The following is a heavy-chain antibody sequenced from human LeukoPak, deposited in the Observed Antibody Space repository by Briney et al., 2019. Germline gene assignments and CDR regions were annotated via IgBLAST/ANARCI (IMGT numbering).Heavy chain of an antibody. CDR3: ARPLDTVHDTFDV. CDR2: IYYTGST. Sequence: SETLSLTCTVSGGSVSRGGYYWVWIRQRPGKGLEWIGYIYYTGSTSNNPSLKSRLKIAVDTSNNQFSLKLSSVTAADTAVYYCARPLDTVHDTFDVWGQGTMVTVSS. J-gene: IGHJ3*01. V-gene: IGHV4-31*03. CDR1: GGSVSRGGYY. D-gene: IGHD5-18*01.